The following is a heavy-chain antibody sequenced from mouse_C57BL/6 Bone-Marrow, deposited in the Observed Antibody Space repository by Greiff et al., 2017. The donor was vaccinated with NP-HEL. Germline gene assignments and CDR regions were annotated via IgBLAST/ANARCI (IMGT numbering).Heavy chain of an antibody. CDR2: ISNGGGST. J-gene: IGHJ2*01. Sequence: EVQVVESGGGLVQPGGSLKLSFAASGFTFSDYYMYWVRQTPEKRLEWVAYISNGGGSTYYPDTVKGRFTISRDNAKNTLYLQMSRLKSEDTAMYYCARRSHYGNLFDYWGQGTTLTVSS. V-gene: IGHV5-12*01. CDR3: ARRSHYGNLFDY. D-gene: IGHD2-1*01. CDR1: GFTFSDYY.